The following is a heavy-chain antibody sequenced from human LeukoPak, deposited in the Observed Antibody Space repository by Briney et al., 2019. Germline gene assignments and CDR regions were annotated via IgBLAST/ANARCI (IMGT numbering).Heavy chain of an antibody. Sequence: SETLSLTCTVSGGSINFFYWSWIRQPPGKGLEWIGHIFYSGSTKYNPSLKSRVTISVDTSKNQLSLRLTSVTAADTAVYYCARQTGSGLFILPGGQGTLVTVSS. V-gene: IGHV4-59*08. D-gene: IGHD3/OR15-3a*01. CDR2: IFYSGST. J-gene: IGHJ4*02. CDR3: ARQTGSGLFILP. CDR1: GGSINFFY.